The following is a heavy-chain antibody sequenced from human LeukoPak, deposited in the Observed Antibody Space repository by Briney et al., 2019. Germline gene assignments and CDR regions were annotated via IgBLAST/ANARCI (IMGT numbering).Heavy chain of an antibody. CDR2: IRFDGTSE. D-gene: IGHD6-19*01. J-gene: IGHJ6*03. CDR1: GFTFSNFG. CDR3: AKGSKAVLFTRDHYMDV. V-gene: IGHV3-30*02. Sequence: GGSLRLSCAASGFTFSNFGMHWVRQAPGKGLEWVAFIRFDGTSEFYADSVKARFTISRDNSKNTLYLQMNSLRAEDTAVYFCAKGSKAVLFTRDHYMDVWGKGTTVTISS.